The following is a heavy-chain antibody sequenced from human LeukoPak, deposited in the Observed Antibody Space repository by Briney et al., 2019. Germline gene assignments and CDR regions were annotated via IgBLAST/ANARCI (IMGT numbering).Heavy chain of an antibody. CDR1: GFTFSSYG. J-gene: IGHJ4*02. CDR2: ISHDGSNK. D-gene: IGHD4-17*01. Sequence: PGGSLRLSCAASGFTFSSYGMHWVRQAPGKGLEWVAVISHDGSNKYYADSVKGRFTISRDNSKNTLYLQMNSLRAEDTAVYYCAKDRNDYGDYPDYWGQGTLVTVSS. V-gene: IGHV3-30*18. CDR3: AKDRNDYGDYPDY.